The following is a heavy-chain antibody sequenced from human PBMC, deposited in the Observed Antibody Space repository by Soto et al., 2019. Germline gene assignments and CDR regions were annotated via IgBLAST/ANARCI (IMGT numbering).Heavy chain of an antibody. D-gene: IGHD6-25*01. J-gene: IGHJ3*01. V-gene: IGHV1-24*01. CDR2: LDPEDDET. CDR1: GYSLSEIS. Sequence: ASVKVSCKVSGYSLSEISIHWVRQVPGKGLEWMGGLDPEDDETVYAQRFQGRLTATEDTSTDTASLEMSSLRSDDTAVYYCVTGAAAATDAFYVWGQGTMVTVSS. CDR3: VTGAAAATDAFYV.